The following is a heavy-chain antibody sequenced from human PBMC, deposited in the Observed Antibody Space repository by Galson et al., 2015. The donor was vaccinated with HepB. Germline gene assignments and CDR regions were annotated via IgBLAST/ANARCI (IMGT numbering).Heavy chain of an antibody. CDR2: INPNSGGT. J-gene: IGHJ4*02. V-gene: IGHV1-2*02. CDR1: GYTFTGYY. CDR3: ARGRVDRITHPVFY. D-gene: IGHD5-12*01. Sequence: SVKVSCKASGYTFTGYYMHWVRQAPGQGLEWMGWINPNSGGTNYAQKFQGRVTMARDTSISTAYMELSRLRSDDTVVYYCARGRVDRITHPVFYWGQGTLVTVSS.